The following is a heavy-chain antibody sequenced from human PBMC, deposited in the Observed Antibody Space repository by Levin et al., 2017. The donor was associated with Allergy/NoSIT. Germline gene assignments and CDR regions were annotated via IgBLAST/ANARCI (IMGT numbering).Heavy chain of an antibody. V-gene: IGHV4-34*01. D-gene: IGHD5-18*01. Sequence: SQTLSLTCAVYGGSFSGYYWSWIRQPPGKGLEWIGEINHSGSTNYNPSLKSRVTISVDTSKNQFSLKLSSVTAADTAVYYCARGGRVRGYSYGYCEYFDPWGQGTLVTVSS. CDR3: ARGGRVRGYSYGYCEYFDP. CDR1: GGSFSGYY. CDR2: INHSGST. J-gene: IGHJ5*02.